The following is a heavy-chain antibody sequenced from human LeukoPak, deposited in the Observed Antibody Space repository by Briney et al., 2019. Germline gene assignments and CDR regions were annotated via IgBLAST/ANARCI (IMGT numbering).Heavy chain of an antibody. V-gene: IGHV3-53*01. CDR3: AREGEDYYDSSGYYFDY. CDR2: IYSGGST. J-gene: IGHJ4*02. D-gene: IGHD3-22*01. CDR1: GFTVSSNY. Sequence: GGSLRLSCAASGFTVSSNYMSWVRQAPGKGLEWVSVIYSGGSTYYADSVKGRFTISGDNSKNTLYLQMNSLRAEDTAVYYCAREGEDYYDSSGYYFDYWGQGTLVTVSS.